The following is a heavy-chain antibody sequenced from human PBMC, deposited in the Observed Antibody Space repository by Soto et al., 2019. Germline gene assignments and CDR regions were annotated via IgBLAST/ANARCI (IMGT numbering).Heavy chain of an antibody. Sequence: GGSLRLSCAASGFTFSSYWMSWVRQAPGKGLEWVANIKQDGSEKYYVDSVKGRLTISRDNAKNSLYLQMNSLRAEDTAVYYCARVKGYNWNRYYYYYMDVWGKGTTVTVSS. CDR2: IKQDGSEK. V-gene: IGHV3-7*01. J-gene: IGHJ6*03. CDR3: ARVKGYNWNRYYYYYMDV. D-gene: IGHD1-20*01. CDR1: GFTFSSYW.